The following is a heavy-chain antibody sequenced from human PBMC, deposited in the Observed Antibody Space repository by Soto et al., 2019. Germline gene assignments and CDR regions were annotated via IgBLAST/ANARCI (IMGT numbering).Heavy chain of an antibody. V-gene: IGHV1-69*13. CDR3: ARDVSRGDYTAGMDV. J-gene: IGHJ6*02. CDR2: IIPIFGTA. D-gene: IGHD4-17*01. Sequence: GASVKVSCKASGGTFSSYAISWVRQAPGQGLEWMGGIIPIFGTANYAQKFQGRVTITADESTSTAYMELSSLRSEDTAVYYCARDVSRGDYTAGMDVWGQGTTVTVSS. CDR1: GGTFSSYA.